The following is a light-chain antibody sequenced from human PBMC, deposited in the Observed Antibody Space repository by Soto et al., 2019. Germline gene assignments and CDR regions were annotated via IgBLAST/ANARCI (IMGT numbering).Light chain of an antibody. CDR2: GAS. V-gene: IGKV3-15*01. CDR3: QQYNNWPFS. CDR1: QSISTN. Sequence: ETVMTQSPATLSVSPGERATLSCRASQSISTNLAWYQQKPGQAPRLLMYGASTRATGIPARFSGSGSGTEFTLTISSLQSEDSAVYFCQQYNNWPFSFGQGTRLEVK. J-gene: IGKJ5*01.